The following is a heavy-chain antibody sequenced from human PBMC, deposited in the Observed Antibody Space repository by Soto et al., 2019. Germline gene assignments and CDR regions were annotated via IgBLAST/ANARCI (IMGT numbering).Heavy chain of an antibody. D-gene: IGHD2-8*02. CDR2: ISRDGGTK. V-gene: IGHV3-30*03. CDR3: TGEVASGY. J-gene: IGHJ4*02. Sequence: GGSLRRSCAVSGFTVSTYGMHWVRQAPGKGLEWVAVISRDGGTKYYADSVKGRFTISRDNSRNTLFLEMNSLRGDDMAVYYCTGEVASGYWGQGTLVTV. CDR1: GFTVSTYG.